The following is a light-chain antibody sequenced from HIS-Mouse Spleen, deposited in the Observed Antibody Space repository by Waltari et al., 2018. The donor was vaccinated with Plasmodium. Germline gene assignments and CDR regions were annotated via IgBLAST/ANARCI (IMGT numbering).Light chain of an antibody. CDR2: EVS. CDR3: SSYTSSSTLVV. CDR1: SSDVGGYNY. J-gene: IGLJ2*01. Sequence: ALTQPASVSGSPGQSITISCTGTSSDVGGYNYVSWYQQHPGKAPKLMIYEVSNRPSGVSNRFSGSKSGNTASLTISGLQAEDEADYYCSSYTSSSTLVVFGGGTKLTVL. V-gene: IGLV2-14*01.